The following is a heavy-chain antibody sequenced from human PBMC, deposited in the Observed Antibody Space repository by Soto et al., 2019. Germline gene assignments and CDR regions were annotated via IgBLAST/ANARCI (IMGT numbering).Heavy chain of an antibody. CDR1: GFTFSSYG. Sequence: GGSLRLSCAASGFTFSSYGMHWVRQAPGKGLEWVAVISYDGSNKYYADSVKGRFTISRDNSKNTLYLQMNSLRAEDTAVYYCAKDPRLGAFDYWGQGTLVTVSS. V-gene: IGHV3-30*18. CDR2: ISYDGSNK. CDR3: AKDPRLGAFDY. J-gene: IGHJ4*02. D-gene: IGHD6-25*01.